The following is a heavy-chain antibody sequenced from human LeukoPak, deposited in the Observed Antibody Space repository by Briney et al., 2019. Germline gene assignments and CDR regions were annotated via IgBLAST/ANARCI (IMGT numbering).Heavy chain of an antibody. Sequence: SETLSLTCTVSGGSISSYYWSWIRQPPGKGLEWIGYIYYSGSTNYNPTLKSRVTISVDTSKNQFSRKLSSVTAADTAVYYCARGSMVRGVVPQNNWFDPWGQGTLVTVSS. D-gene: IGHD3-10*01. CDR1: GGSISSYY. J-gene: IGHJ5*02. V-gene: IGHV4-59*01. CDR3: ARGSMVRGVVPQNNWFDP. CDR2: IYYSGST.